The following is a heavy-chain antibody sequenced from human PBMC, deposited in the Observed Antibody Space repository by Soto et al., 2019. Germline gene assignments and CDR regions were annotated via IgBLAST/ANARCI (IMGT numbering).Heavy chain of an antibody. Sequence: EVQLLESGGGLVQPGGSLRLSCAASGFTFSSYAMSWVRQAPGKGLEWVSVIRGSGERTYYADSVKGRFTISRDNSKNTHYMQMHTLRAEDTAVYYCAKQQGPGTPYYYAMDVWGQGTTVTVSS. CDR1: GFTFSSYA. CDR3: AKQQGPGTPYYYAMDV. CDR2: IRGSGERT. D-gene: IGHD1-1*01. V-gene: IGHV3-23*01. J-gene: IGHJ6*02.